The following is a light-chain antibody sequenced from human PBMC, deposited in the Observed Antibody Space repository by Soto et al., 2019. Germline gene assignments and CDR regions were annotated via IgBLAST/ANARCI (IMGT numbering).Light chain of an antibody. CDR1: SSDVGGYNY. CDR2: EVS. J-gene: IGLJ1*01. V-gene: IGLV2-14*01. Sequence: QSVLTQPASVSGSPGQSITISCTGTSSDVGGYNYVSWYQQHPGKAPKLMIYEVSNRPSGVSNRFSGSKSGNTASLTISGLQAEDEADYYCSSLKVFGTGTKVTVL. CDR3: SSLKV.